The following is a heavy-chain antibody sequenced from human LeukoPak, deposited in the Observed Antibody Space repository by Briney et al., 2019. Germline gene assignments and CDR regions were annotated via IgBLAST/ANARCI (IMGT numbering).Heavy chain of an antibody. D-gene: IGHD2-21*01. CDR1: GDSISSYY. J-gene: IGHJ5*01. Sequence: SETLSLTCTVSGDSISSYYWSWIRQPPGKGLEWLGHIYYNGYTDYNPSLKSRVTISVDTSKNQFSLKLSSVTAADTAVYYCARDSYFLWGRWFDSWGQGTLVTVSS. CDR2: IYYNGYT. V-gene: IGHV4-59*01. CDR3: ARDSYFLWGRWFDS.